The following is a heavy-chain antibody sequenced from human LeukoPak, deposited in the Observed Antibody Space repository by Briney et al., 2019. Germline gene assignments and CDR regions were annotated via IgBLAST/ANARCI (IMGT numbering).Heavy chain of an antibody. V-gene: IGHV1-18*01. Sequence: ASVKVSCKASGYTFTSYGISWVRQAPGQGLEWMGWISAYNGNTNYAQKLQGRVTMTTDTSTSTAYMELRSLRSDDTAVYYCARGGGSKLLWFGELLDYWGQGTLVTVSS. D-gene: IGHD3-10*01. CDR3: ARGGGSKLLWFGELLDY. CDR2: ISAYNGNT. J-gene: IGHJ4*02. CDR1: GYTFTSYG.